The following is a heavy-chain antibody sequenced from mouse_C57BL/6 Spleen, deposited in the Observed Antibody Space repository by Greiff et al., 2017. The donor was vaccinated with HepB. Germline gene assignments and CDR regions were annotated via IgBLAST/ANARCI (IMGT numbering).Heavy chain of an antibody. D-gene: IGHD2-4*01. CDR2: IGPGSGST. Sequence: QVQLQQSGAELVKPGASVKISCKASGYTFTDYYINWVKQRPGQGLEWIGKIGPGSGSTYYNEKFKGKATLTADKSSSTAYMQLSSLTSEDSAVYFCAREGIYYDYDRGYFDVWGTGTTVTVSS. CDR3: AREGIYYDYDRGYFDV. J-gene: IGHJ1*03. CDR1: GYTFTDYY. V-gene: IGHV1-77*01.